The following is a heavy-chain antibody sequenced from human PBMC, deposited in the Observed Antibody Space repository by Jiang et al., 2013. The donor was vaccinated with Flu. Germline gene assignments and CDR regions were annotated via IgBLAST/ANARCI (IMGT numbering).Heavy chain of an antibody. J-gene: IGHJ5*02. D-gene: IGHD3-22*01. Sequence: LVESGGGVVQPGRSLRLSCAASGFTFSSYGMHWVRQAPGKGLEWVAVISYDGSNKYYADSVKGRFTISRDNSKNTLYLQMNSLRAEDTAVYYCANEQDDSSGYYGWFDPWGQGTLVTVSS. CDR2: ISYDGSNK. V-gene: IGHV3-30*18. CDR3: ANEQDDSSGYYGWFDP. CDR1: GFTFSSYG.